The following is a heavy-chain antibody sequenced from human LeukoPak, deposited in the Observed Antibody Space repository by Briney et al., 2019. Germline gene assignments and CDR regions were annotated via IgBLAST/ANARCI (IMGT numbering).Heavy chain of an antibody. V-gene: IGHV3-33*05. CDR2: MSSDGSNK. J-gene: IGHJ4*02. CDR1: GFTFRRYA. D-gene: IGHD3-22*01. Sequence: PGRSLRLSCEASGFTFRRYAMHWVRQTPGKGLEWVAIMSSDGSNKYYVDSVKGRFTISRDNSKNTLYLQMNSLRAEDTAVYYCAREDHYDNRTDRVVDYWGQGTLVIVSS. CDR3: AREDHYDNRTDRVVDY.